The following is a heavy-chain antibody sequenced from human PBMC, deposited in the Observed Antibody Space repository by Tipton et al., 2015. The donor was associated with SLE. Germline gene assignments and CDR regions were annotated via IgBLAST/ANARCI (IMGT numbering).Heavy chain of an antibody. CDR1: RGSIRSGGGY. J-gene: IGHJ4*02. Sequence: TLSLTCTVSRGSIRSGGGYWSWIRQHPGKGLEWIGYIYYSGSTNYNPSLKSRVTISVDTSKNQFSLRLSSVTAADTAVYYCARDRVGVVPLFDCWGQGTLVTVSS. CDR3: ARDRVGVVPLFDC. D-gene: IGHD3-3*01. V-gene: IGHV4-61*08. CDR2: IYYSGST.